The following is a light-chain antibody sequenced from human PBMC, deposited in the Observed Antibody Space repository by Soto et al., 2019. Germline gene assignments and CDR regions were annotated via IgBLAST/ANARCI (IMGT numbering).Light chain of an antibody. CDR2: GAS. V-gene: IGKV3-15*01. Sequence: EIVMTQSPASLSVSPGEGATLSCRASQTVRSNLAWYQQKPGQAPRLLIYGASTSATGSPGRFSGSGSGTEFALTISSLQSEDFAVYYCQHYNNWPRSFGGGTRLEIK. J-gene: IGKJ4*01. CDR1: QTVRSN. CDR3: QHYNNWPRS.